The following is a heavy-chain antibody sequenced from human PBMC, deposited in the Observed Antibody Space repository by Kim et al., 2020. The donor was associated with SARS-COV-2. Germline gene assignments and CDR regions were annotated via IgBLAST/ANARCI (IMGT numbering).Heavy chain of an antibody. D-gene: IGHD6-19*01. CDR2: IYTSGST. CDR1: GGSISSGSYY. V-gene: IGHV4-61*02. CDR3: ARTQVVAGTKPGAFDI. J-gene: IGHJ3*02. Sequence: SETLSLTCTVSGGSISSGSYYWSWIRQPAGKGLEWIGRIYTSGSTNYNPSLKSRVTISVDTSKNQFSLKLSSVTAADTAVYYCARTQVVAGTKPGAFDIWGQGTMVTVSS.